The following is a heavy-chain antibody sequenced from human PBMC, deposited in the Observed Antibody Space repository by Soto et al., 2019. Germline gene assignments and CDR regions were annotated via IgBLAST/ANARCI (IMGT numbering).Heavy chain of an antibody. V-gene: IGHV1-69*13. CDR1: GGSFSIYT. CDR3: AGPGYGGNSGRFDP. J-gene: IGHJ5*02. CDR2: IIPIFGTA. Sequence: ASVKVSCKPSGGSFSIYTFNWVRQAPGKGLEWMGGIIPIFGTATYAQKFQGRVTITAEDATSTAYMELSSLRSEDTAVYYCAGPGYGGNSGRFDPWGQGTLVTVSS. D-gene: IGHD4-17*01.